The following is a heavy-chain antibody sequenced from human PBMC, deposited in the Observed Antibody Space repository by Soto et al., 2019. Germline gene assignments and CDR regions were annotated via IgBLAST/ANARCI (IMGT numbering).Heavy chain of an antibody. J-gene: IGHJ4*02. V-gene: IGHV4-34*01. CDR3: ARKGGPVLRYFDWLLTFDY. Sequence: SSETLSLTCTVSGGSISSYYWSWIRQPPGKGLEWIGEINHSGSTNYNPSLKSRVTISVDTSKNQFSLKLSSVTAADTAVYYCARKGGPVLRYFDWLLTFDYWGQGTLVTVSS. CDR1: GGSISSYY. D-gene: IGHD3-9*01. CDR2: INHSGST.